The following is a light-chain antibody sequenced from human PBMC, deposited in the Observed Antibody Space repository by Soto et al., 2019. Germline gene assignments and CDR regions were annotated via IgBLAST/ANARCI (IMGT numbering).Light chain of an antibody. CDR3: QQRSNWPPIT. J-gene: IGKJ5*01. V-gene: IGKV3-11*01. CDR2: DTS. Sequence: EIVLTQSPATLSLSPGERDTLSCLASQSIAGYLAWYQKKPCQAHRLLIYDTSNSVTGVPARFSGSGSGTDFTLSISSLEPEDFAVYYCQQRSNWPPITFGPGTRLEIK. CDR1: QSIAGY.